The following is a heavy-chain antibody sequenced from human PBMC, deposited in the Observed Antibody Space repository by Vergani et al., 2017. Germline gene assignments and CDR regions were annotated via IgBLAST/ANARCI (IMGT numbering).Heavy chain of an antibody. CDR2: IRSKAYGQAT. J-gene: IGHJ3*02. Sequence: EVQLVESGGDLVQPGRSLRLSCTASGFTFGYYAMDWFRQAPGQGLEWVGGIRSKAYGQATIYAASVKGRFTISRDNSKNTLCLHMNSLRPEDTAVYYCAKVGRSEVAGTFGAFDIWGQGTMVTVSS. CDR1: GFTFGYYA. V-gene: IGHV3-49*03. D-gene: IGHD6-19*01. CDR3: AKVGRSEVAGTFGAFDI.